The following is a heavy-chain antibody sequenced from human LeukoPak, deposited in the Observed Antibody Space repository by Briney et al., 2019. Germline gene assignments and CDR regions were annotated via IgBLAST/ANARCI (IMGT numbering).Heavy chain of an antibody. CDR2: ISSSGSTI. CDR1: GFTFSDYY. J-gene: IGHJ4*02. Sequence: GGSLRLSCAASGFTFSDYYMSWIRQAPGKGLEWVSYISSSGSTIYYADSVKGRFTISRDSAKNSLYLQMNSLRAEDTAVYYCASQYDFWSGYYDYWGQGTLVTVSS. D-gene: IGHD3-3*01. CDR3: ASQYDFWSGYYDY. V-gene: IGHV3-11*01.